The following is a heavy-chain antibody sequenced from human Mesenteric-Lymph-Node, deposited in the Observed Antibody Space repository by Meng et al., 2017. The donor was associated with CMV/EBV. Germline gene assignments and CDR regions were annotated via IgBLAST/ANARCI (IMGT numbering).Heavy chain of an antibody. CDR3: ARDYWRGGGVDY. CDR2: INPSNGDT. CDR1: GYTFSGYY. Sequence: ASVKVSCKASGYTFSGYYIHWVRQAPGQGLEWMGWINPSNGDTKFAQKFQGRVTVTRDTSITTTHLDLSRLKSDDTAVYYCARDYWRGGGVDYWGQGSLVTVSS. D-gene: IGHD1-1*01. V-gene: IGHV1-2*02. J-gene: IGHJ4*02.